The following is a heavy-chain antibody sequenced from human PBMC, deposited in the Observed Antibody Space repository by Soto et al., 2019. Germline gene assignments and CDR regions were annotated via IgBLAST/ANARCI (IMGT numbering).Heavy chain of an antibody. CDR1: GYTFTCYY. CDR2: INPSGGST. J-gene: IGHJ4*02. Sequence: GASVKVSSKASGYTFTCYYMHSVRHAPGQGLEWMGIINPSGGSTSYAQKFQGRVTMTRDTSTSTVYMELSSLRSEDTAVYYCARRDLHGSGYPGYFDYWGQGTLVTVSS. V-gene: IGHV1-46*01. D-gene: IGHD3-10*01. CDR3: ARRDLHGSGYPGYFDY.